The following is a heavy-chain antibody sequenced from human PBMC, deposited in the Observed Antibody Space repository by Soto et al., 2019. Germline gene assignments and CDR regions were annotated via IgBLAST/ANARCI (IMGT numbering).Heavy chain of an antibody. D-gene: IGHD2-8*01. CDR2: IKQDESEK. Sequence: EVQLVESGGGLVQPGGSLRLSCAASGFSFSSYWMSWVRQAPGKGLEWVANIKQDESEKYYVDSVKGRFTLSRDNAKNSLYLQMNSLRAEDTAVYYCAKEGVSTALDVWGQGNTVTVSS. J-gene: IGHJ6*02. CDR1: GFSFSSYW. CDR3: AKEGVSTALDV. V-gene: IGHV3-7*05.